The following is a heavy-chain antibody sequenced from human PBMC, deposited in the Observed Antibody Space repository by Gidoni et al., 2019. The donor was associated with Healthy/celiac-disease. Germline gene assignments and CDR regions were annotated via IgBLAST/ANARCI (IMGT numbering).Heavy chain of an antibody. D-gene: IGHD2-2*01. CDR2: IYYSGST. V-gene: IGHV4-39*01. J-gene: IGHJ6*02. CDR3: ARVVPAAIRYYYYGMDV. Sequence: QLQLQESGPGLVKPSETLSLTCTVSGGSISSRSYYWGWIRQPPGKGLEWIGSIYYSGSTYYNPSLKSRVTISVDTSKNQFSLKLSSVTAADTAVYYCARVVPAAIRYYYYGMDVWGQGTTVTVSS. CDR1: GGSISSRSYY.